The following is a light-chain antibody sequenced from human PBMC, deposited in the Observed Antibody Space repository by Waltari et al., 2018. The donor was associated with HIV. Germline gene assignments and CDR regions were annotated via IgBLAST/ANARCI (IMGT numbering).Light chain of an antibody. Sequence: DIQMTQSPSTLSTSVGDRITITCRASQSIDTWLAWYQQKPGKAPKLLVYKTSSLQSGVPARFSGSGSGTEFTLTISSLQSEDFAVYYCQQYNKWPRTFGQGTKVEIK. CDR3: QQYNKWPRT. V-gene: IGKV1-5*03. CDR1: QSIDTW. J-gene: IGKJ1*01. CDR2: KTS.